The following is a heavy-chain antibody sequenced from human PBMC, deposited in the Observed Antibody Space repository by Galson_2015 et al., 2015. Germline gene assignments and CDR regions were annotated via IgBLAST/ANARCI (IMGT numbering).Heavy chain of an antibody. CDR3: ARNPSGYCSSTSCPGRYYYYYMDV. CDR2: ISGSGGST. CDR1: GFTFSSYA. J-gene: IGHJ6*03. D-gene: IGHD2-2*01. V-gene: IGHV3-23*01. Sequence: SLRLSCAASGFTFSSYAMSWVRQAPGKGLEWVSAISGSGGSTYYADSVKGRFTISRDNFKNTLYLQMNSLRAEDTAVYYCARNPSGYCSSTSCPGRYYYYYMDVWGKGTTVTVSS.